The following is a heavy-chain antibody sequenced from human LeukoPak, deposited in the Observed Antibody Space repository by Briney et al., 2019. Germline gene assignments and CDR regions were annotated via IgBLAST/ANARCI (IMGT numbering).Heavy chain of an antibody. V-gene: IGHV4-31*03. D-gene: IGHD3-22*01. CDR1: GGSVSRGSHY. Sequence: PSETLSLTCTVSGGSVSRGSHYWGWIRQRPGLGLEWIGYINYSRGTHYNPSLEGRASISVDTSTNQFSLRLNSVTAADTAVYYCARAHYDSGRFAWGPKTYYYGMDVWGQGTTVTVSS. J-gene: IGHJ6*02. CDR2: INYSRGT. CDR3: ARAHYDSGRFAWGPKTYYYGMDV.